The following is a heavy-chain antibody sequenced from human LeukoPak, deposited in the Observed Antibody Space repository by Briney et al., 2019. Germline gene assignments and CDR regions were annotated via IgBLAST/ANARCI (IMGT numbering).Heavy chain of an antibody. V-gene: IGHV4-59*12. J-gene: IGHJ4*02. D-gene: IGHD6-6*01. CDR2: VYYSGST. CDR3: ARDGGSSASYYDY. CDR1: GCPITSYY. Sequence: KASETLSLTCTVSGCPITSYYWNWIRQPPGKGLEWIGYVYYSGSTTYNPSLRSRVPISVDTSKNQFSLKVTSVTAADTAVYYCARDGGSSASYYDYWGRGTLVTASS.